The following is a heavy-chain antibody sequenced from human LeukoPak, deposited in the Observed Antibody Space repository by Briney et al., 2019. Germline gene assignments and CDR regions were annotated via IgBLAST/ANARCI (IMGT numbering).Heavy chain of an antibody. Sequence: PSETLSLTCTVSGGSISSYYWSWIRQPPGKGLEWIGYIYYSGSTNYNPSLKSRVTISVDTSKNQFSLKLSSVTAADTAVYYCARVGSSSWYFDYWGQGTLVTVSS. D-gene: IGHD6-13*01. J-gene: IGHJ4*02. V-gene: IGHV4-59*01. CDR2: IYYSGST. CDR3: ARVGSSSWYFDY. CDR1: GGSISSYY.